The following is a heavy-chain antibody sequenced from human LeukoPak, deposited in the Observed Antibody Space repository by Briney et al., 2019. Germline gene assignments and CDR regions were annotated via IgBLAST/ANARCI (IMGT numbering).Heavy chain of an antibody. Sequence: GGSLRLSCAASGFTFSSYEMNWVRQAPGKGLEWVSYISSSGSTIYYADSVKGRFTISRDDAKNSLYLQMNSLRAEDTAVYYCARDRYFDWLFDYWGQGTLVTVSS. CDR2: ISSSGSTI. J-gene: IGHJ4*02. V-gene: IGHV3-48*03. D-gene: IGHD3-9*01. CDR1: GFTFSSYE. CDR3: ARDRYFDWLFDY.